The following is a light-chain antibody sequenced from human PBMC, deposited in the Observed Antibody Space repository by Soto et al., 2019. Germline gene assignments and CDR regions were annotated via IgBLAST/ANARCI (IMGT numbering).Light chain of an antibody. CDR2: AAS. CDR1: RGISSF. Sequence: IQLTQSPSSLSASVGDRVTITCLASRGISSFLAWLQQKPGKATKLLLLAASTLQSGGPSRFSGSGSGTDFTLTISSLQPEDFATYYYQHLNSYPLSFGGGTKVDIK. CDR3: QHLNSYPLS. V-gene: IGKV1-9*01. J-gene: IGKJ4*01.